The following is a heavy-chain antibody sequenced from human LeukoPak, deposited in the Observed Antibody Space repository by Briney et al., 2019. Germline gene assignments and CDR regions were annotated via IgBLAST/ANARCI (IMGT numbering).Heavy chain of an antibody. D-gene: IGHD3-10*02. CDR1: GFTVSGNY. CDR3: AKDLLSASLFGELLYYYFDY. V-gene: IGHV3-53*01. CDR2: IYSGGWT. J-gene: IGHJ4*02. Sequence: GGSLRLSCAASGFTVSGNYMGWVRQAPGKGLEWVSVIYSGGWTEYADSVKGRFTISRGNSKNTLYLQMSSLRAEDTAVYYCAKDLLSASLFGELLYYYFDYWGQGTLVTVSS.